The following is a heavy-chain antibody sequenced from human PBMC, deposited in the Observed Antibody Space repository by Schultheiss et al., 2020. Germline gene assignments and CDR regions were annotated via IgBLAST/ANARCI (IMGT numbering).Heavy chain of an antibody. V-gene: IGHV3-15*01. CDR2: IKGKVDGGTT. CDR1: GITLSNAW. D-gene: IGHD2-15*01. J-gene: IGHJ4*02. CDR3: TTDLRRDCSGGGCQFDY. Sequence: GGSLRLSCAASGITLSNAWMSWVRQAPGKGLEWVGRIKGKVDGGTTDYGAPVKGRFTISRDDSKNTLYLQMNSLKTEDAAVYYCTTDLRRDCSGGGCQFDYWGQGTLVTVSS.